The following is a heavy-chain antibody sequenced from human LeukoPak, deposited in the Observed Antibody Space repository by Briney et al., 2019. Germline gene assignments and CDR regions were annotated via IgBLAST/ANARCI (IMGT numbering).Heavy chain of an antibody. D-gene: IGHD3-10*01. V-gene: IGHV3-23*01. CDR1: GFTFSSYA. CDR2: ICGNGGST. Sequence: GGSLSLSCAASGFTFSSYAMSRVRQAPGKGPEWVSAICGNGGSTYYADSVKGRFTISRDNAKNRLYLQMNSLRAEDTAVYYCVREGDGTVPFDFWGQGALVTVSS. CDR3: VREGDGTVPFDF. J-gene: IGHJ4*02.